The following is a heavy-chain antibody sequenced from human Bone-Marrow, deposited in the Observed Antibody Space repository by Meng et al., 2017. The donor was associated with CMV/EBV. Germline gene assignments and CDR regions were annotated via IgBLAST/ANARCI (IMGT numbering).Heavy chain of an antibody. J-gene: IGHJ4*02. D-gene: IGHD5-24*01. CDR3: ARRPQRWLQLGVGFDY. Sequence: KVSCKASGYSFTSYWIGWVRQMPGKGLEWMGIIYPGDSDTRYSPSFQGQVTISADKSISTAYLQWSSLKASDTAMYYCARRPQRWLQLGVGFDYWGQGTLVTVSS. V-gene: IGHV5-51*01. CDR1: GYSFTSYW. CDR2: IYPGDSDT.